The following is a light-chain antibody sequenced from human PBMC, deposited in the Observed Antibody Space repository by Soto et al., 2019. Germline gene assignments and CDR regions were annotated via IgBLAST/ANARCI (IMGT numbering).Light chain of an antibody. J-gene: IGKJ3*01. CDR2: ASS. Sequence: EIVLTQSPGTLSLSPGERASLSCRTSQSLSSSYVAWYQQKIGQAPRLLIYASSTKATGIPDRFRGSGSGTDFNLTIARLEPEDFAVYYCQRYGLSPPFSFVPGTKVEIK. V-gene: IGKV3-20*01. CDR1: QSLSSSY. CDR3: QRYGLSPPFS.